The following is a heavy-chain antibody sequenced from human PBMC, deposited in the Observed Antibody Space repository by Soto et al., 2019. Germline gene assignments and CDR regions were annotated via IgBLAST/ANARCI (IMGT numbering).Heavy chain of an antibody. CDR3: AGLANGAAFDI. D-gene: IGHD7-27*01. Sequence: GGSLRLSCAASGFTFSSYWMSWVRQAPGKGLEWVANIKQDGSEKYYGDSVKGRFTISRDNAKNSLYLQMNSLRAEDTAVYYCAGLANGAAFDIWGQGTLVTVSS. CDR2: IKQDGSEK. J-gene: IGHJ4*02. V-gene: IGHV3-7*01. CDR1: GFTFSSYW.